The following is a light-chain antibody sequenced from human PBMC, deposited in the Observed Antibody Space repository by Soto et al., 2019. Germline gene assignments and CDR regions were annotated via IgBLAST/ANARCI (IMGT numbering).Light chain of an antibody. J-gene: IGKJ3*01. Sequence: DIQMTQAPSSLSASVGDRVTITCRASQSNSSCLNWYQQKPGKAPKVQIYASSSLQSGDPSRCSGVGSGTAITLTISTLQPEGFATYYCHQTSSIPLTCGPGTVMDIK. V-gene: IGKV1-39*01. CDR2: ASS. CDR1: QSNSSC. CDR3: HQTSSIPLT.